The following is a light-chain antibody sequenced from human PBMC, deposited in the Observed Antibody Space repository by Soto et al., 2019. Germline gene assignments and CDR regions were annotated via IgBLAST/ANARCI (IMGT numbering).Light chain of an antibody. CDR2: EVT. J-gene: IGLJ1*01. CDR3: NSYVGRNNYV. V-gene: IGLV2-8*01. CDR1: ASDIGRYNY. Sequence: QSALTQPPSASGSPGQSVTISCIGTASDIGRYNYVSWYQHHPGKAPKLIIYEVTKRPSGVPDRFSGSKSGNTASLTVSGLQADDEAEYYCNSYVGRNNYVFGTGTKLTVL.